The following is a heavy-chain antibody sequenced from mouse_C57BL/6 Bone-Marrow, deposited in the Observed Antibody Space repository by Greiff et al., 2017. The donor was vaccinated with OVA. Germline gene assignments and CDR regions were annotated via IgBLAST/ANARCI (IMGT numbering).Heavy chain of an antibody. CDR1: GYTFTSYW. J-gene: IGHJ4*01. Sequence: VQLQQSGAELVRPGSSVKLSCKASGYTFTSYWMHWVKQRPIQGLEWIGNIDPSDSANHYNQKFKDKATLTVDKSSSTAYMQLSSLTSEDSAVYYCARSDSSGYLYYYALDYWGQGTSVTVSS. CDR3: ARSDSSGYLYYYALDY. V-gene: IGHV1-52*01. CDR2: IDPSDSAN. D-gene: IGHD3-2*02.